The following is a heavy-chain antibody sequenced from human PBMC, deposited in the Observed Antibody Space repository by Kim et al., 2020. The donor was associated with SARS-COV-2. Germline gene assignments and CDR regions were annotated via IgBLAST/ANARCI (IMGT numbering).Heavy chain of an antibody. CDR2: IYYSGST. D-gene: IGHD3-22*01. Sequence: SETLSLTCTVSGGSITSTSYYWGWIRQPPGKGLEWIGSIYYSGSTYYNPSLKSRVTISVDTSKNQFSLKLSSVTAADTAVYYCASVSSVVTYYYYYGMDV. J-gene: IGHJ6*01. CDR3: ASVSSVVTYYYYYGMDV. V-gene: IGHV4-39*01. CDR1: GGSITSTSYY.